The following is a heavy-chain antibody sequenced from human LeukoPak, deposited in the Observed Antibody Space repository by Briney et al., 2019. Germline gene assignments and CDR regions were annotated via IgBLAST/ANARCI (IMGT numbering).Heavy chain of an antibody. J-gene: IGHJ4*02. Sequence: SVKVSCKASGGTSNSHAISWVRQAPGQGLEWMGRIIPNLGTTNRAQNFQDRVTLTADKSTNTAYMELTSLTSDGTAVYYCATTNDGGGYQWGDFFDFWGQGTLVTVSS. CDR1: GGTSNSHA. V-gene: IGHV1-69*04. CDR2: IIPNLGTT. D-gene: IGHD3-22*01. CDR3: ATTNDGGGYQWGDFFDF.